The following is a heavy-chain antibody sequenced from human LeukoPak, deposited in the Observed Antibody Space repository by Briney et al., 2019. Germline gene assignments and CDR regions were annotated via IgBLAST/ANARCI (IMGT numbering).Heavy chain of an antibody. J-gene: IGHJ5*02. CDR1: GGSISSSSYY. CDR2: IYYSGST. Sequence: SETLSLTCTVSGGSISSSSYYWGWIRQPPGKGLEWIGSIYYSGSTYYNPSLKSRVTISVDTSKNQFSLKLSSVTAADTAVYYCARDRQTVIDPWGQGTLVTVSS. D-gene: IGHD4-17*01. CDR3: ARDRQTVIDP. V-gene: IGHV4-39*07.